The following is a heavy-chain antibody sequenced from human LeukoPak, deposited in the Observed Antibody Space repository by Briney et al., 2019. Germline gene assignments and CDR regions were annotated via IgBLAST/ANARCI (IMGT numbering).Heavy chain of an antibody. Sequence: ASVKVSCKASGYTFTSYGISWVRQAPGQGLEWMGWISAYNGNTNYAQKLQGRVTMTTDTSTSTAYMELRSLRSDDTAVYYCARRSCGGDCYPGGYYYYGMDVWGQGTTVTVSS. D-gene: IGHD2-21*02. V-gene: IGHV1-18*01. CDR1: GYTFTSYG. CDR3: ARRSCGGDCYPGGYYYYGMDV. CDR2: ISAYNGNT. J-gene: IGHJ6*02.